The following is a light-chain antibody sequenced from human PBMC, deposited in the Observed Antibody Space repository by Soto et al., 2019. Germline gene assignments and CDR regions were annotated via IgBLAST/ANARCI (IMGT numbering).Light chain of an antibody. Sequence: DIQLTQSPSFLSASVGDRVTITCRASQDINTYLAWYQQKPGKAPKLLIFAASTLQNGVPSRFSGSGSGTEFTVTITSLEPEDFAAYYCQQRKSWPLTFGQGTRLEIK. CDR1: QDINTY. J-gene: IGKJ5*01. CDR3: QQRKSWPLT. CDR2: AAS. V-gene: IGKV1-9*01.